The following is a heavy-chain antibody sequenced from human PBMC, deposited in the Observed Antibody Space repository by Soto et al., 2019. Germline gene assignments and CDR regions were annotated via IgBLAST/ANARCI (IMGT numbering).Heavy chain of an antibody. Sequence: GESLKISCKGSGYSFTSYWIGWVRQMPGKGLEWMGIIYPGDSDTRYSPSFQGQVTISADKSISTAYLQWTSLKASDTAMYYCTRDLDYGGDSDSVDIWGQGTMVTVSS. CDR3: TRDLDYGGDSDSVDI. D-gene: IGHD4-17*01. CDR1: GYSFTSYW. V-gene: IGHV5-51*01. CDR2: IYPGDSDT. J-gene: IGHJ3*02.